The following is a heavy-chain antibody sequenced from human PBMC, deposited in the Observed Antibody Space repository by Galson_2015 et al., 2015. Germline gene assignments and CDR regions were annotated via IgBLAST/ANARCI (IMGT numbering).Heavy chain of an antibody. CDR1: GYTFTSYA. V-gene: IGHV1-3*01. J-gene: IGHJ4*02. Sequence: SVKVSCKASGYTFTSYAMHWVRQAPGQRLEWMGWINAGNGNTKYSQKFQGRVTITRDTSASTAYMELSSLRSEDTAVYYCARDCTNGVCYHTPYFDYWGQGTLVTVSS. D-gene: IGHD2-8*01. CDR2: INAGNGNT. CDR3: ARDCTNGVCYHTPYFDY.